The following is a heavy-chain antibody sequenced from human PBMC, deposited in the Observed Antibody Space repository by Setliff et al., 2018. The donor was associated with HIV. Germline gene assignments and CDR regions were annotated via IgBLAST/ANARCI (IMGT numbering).Heavy chain of an antibody. CDR2: IYYSGST. D-gene: IGHD3-10*01. CDR1: GGSISSHY. Sequence: PSETLSLTCTVSGGSISSHYWSWIRQPPGKRLEWIGYIYYSGSTNYNPSLKGRVTISVDTSKNQFSLKLSSVTAADTAVYYCATYADRESNRFDPWGQGILVTVSS. J-gene: IGHJ5*02. V-gene: IGHV4-59*08. CDR3: ATYADRESNRFDP.